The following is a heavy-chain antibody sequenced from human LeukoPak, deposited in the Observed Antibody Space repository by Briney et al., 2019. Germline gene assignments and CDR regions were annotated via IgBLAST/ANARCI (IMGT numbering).Heavy chain of an antibody. V-gene: IGHV3-30*02. CDR3: AKERGRIVVVPAATGVRNWFDP. CDR1: GFTFSSYG. CDR2: IRYDGSNK. D-gene: IGHD2-2*01. J-gene: IGHJ5*02. Sequence: PGGSLRLSCAASGFTFSSYGMHWVRQAPGKGLEWVAFIRYDGSNKYYADSVKGRFTISRDNSKNTLYLQMNSLRAEDTAVYYCAKERGRIVVVPAATGVRNWFDPWGQGTLVTVSS.